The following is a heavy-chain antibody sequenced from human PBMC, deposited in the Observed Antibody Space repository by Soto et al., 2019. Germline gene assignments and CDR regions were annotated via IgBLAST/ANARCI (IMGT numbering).Heavy chain of an antibody. CDR1: GFTVSSNY. J-gene: IGHJ5*02. CDR3: ARVIRDSNRFDP. D-gene: IGHD3-10*01. Sequence: PGGSLRLSCAASGFTVSSNYMSWVRQAPGKGLEWVSVIYGGGYTYYADSVKGRFTISRDNSKNTLYLQMNSLRVEDTAVYYCARVIRDSNRFDPWGQGTLVTVSS. V-gene: IGHV3-66*01. CDR2: IYGGGYT.